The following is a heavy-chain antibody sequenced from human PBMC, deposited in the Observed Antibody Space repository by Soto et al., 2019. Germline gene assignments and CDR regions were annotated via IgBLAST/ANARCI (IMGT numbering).Heavy chain of an antibody. CDR1: GGTFSSYA. CDR2: IIPIFGPA. V-gene: IGHV1-69*13. CDR3: ASGIKIFGPMDV. D-gene: IGHD3-3*01. J-gene: IGHJ6*01. Sequence: SVKVSCKASGGTFSSYAINWVRQAPGQGLEWMGGIIPIFGPANYAQKFQGRVTITADESTNTAYMDLSSLRSEDTGVYYCASGIKIFGPMDVWGQGTTVTVS.